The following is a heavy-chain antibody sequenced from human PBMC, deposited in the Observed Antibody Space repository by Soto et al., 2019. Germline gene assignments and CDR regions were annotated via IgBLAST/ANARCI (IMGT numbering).Heavy chain of an antibody. CDR1: GFSFSNYA. J-gene: IGHJ4*02. D-gene: IGHD4-17*01. CDR2: ISVSGGTT. Sequence: EVQMSESGGGLVQPGGSLRLACAASGFSFSNYAMSWARQAPGKGLEWVSTISVSGGTTYYADSVKGRFTISRDNSKNTLSLQMNSLRAEDTAVYYCAIATYGDYDRPFDYWGQGTLVTVSS. V-gene: IGHV3-23*01. CDR3: AIATYGDYDRPFDY.